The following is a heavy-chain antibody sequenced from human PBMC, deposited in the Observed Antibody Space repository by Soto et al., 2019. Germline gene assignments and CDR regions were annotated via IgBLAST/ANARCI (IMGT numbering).Heavy chain of an antibody. CDR3: ARHFLTQWGLPFPRFDY. J-gene: IGHJ4*02. Sequence: SETLSLTCTVSGGSISSSSYYWGWIRQPPGKGLEWIGSIYYSGSTYYNPSLKSRVTISVDTSKNQFSLKLSSVTAADTAAYYCARHFLTQWGLPFPRFDYWGQGTLVTVSS. CDR1: GGSISSSSYY. CDR2: IYYSGST. V-gene: IGHV4-39*01. D-gene: IGHD1-26*01.